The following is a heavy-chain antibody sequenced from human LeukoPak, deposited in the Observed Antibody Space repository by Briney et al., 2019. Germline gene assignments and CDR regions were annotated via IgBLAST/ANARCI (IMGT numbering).Heavy chain of an antibody. J-gene: IGHJ4*02. Sequence: GGSLRLSCAASGFTVSSNYMSWVRQAPGKGLEWVSVIYSGGSTYYADSVKGRFTISRDNDEDSVYLQMNSLRGDDTAVYYCVRDRIREPQFLFDHWGQGVLVSVSS. D-gene: IGHD1-26*01. V-gene: IGHV3-53*01. CDR1: GFTVSSNY. CDR2: IYSGGST. CDR3: VRDRIREPQFLFDH.